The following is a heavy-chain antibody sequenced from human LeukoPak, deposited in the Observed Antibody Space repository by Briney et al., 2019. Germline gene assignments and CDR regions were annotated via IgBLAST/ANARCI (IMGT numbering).Heavy chain of an antibody. CDR1: GFTFSTYG. Sequence: GGSLSLSCAASGFTFSTYGMHWVRQAPGKGLEWVAFISNDGSDKYYAGSVKGRFTISRDNSKNTLYLQMNSLRAEDTALYYCAKDDLLTGYNLDYWGQGTLVTVSS. J-gene: IGHJ4*02. CDR2: ISNDGSDK. V-gene: IGHV3-30*19. CDR3: AKDDLLTGYNLDY. D-gene: IGHD3-9*01.